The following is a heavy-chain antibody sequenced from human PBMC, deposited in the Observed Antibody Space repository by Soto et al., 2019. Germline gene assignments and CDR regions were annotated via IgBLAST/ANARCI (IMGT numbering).Heavy chain of an antibody. CDR2: INAGNGNT. CDR3: ARSGQYYGSGSFRFDP. J-gene: IGHJ5*02. Sequence: QVQLVQSGAEVKKPGASVKVSCKASGYTFTSYAMHWVRQAPGQRLEWMGWINAGNGNTKYSQKFQGRVTITRDTSASTAYMELSSLRSEDTAVYYCARSGQYYGSGSFRFDPWGQGTLVTVSS. D-gene: IGHD3-10*01. V-gene: IGHV1-3*01. CDR1: GYTFTSYA.